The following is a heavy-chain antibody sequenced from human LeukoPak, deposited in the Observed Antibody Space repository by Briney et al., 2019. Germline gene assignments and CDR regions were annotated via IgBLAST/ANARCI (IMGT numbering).Heavy chain of an antibody. J-gene: IGHJ6*04. V-gene: IGHV3-48*03. CDR1: GFTVSCYE. Sequence: GGSLRRSCAASGFTVSCYEMNWVRQAPGKGLEWVSYISSGGSTIYYADSVKGRFTISRDNAKNSLYLQMNSLRAEDTAVYYCASLNCSSTSCLGMDVWGKGTTVTVSS. CDR2: ISSGGSTI. CDR3: ASLNCSSTSCLGMDV. D-gene: IGHD2-2*01.